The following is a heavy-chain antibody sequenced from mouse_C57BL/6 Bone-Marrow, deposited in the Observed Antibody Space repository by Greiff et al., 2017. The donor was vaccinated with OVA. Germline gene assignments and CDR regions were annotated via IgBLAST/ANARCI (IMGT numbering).Heavy chain of an antibody. CDR3: VRHYDYDDPHWDFDV. Sequence: VQLKESGGGLVQPKGSLKLSCAASGFSFNTYAMNWVRQAPGKGLEWVARIRSKSNNYATYYADSVKDRFTISRDDSESMLYLQMNNLKTEDTAMYYCVRHYDYDDPHWDFDVWGTGTTVTVSS. V-gene: IGHV10-1*01. CDR2: IRSKSNNYAT. J-gene: IGHJ1*03. D-gene: IGHD2-4*01. CDR1: GFSFNTYA.